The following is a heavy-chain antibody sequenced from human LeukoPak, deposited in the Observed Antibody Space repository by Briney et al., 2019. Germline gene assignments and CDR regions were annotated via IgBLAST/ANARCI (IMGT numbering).Heavy chain of an antibody. V-gene: IGHV1-69*05. J-gene: IGHJ6*03. D-gene: IGHD2-2*01. CDR3: ARRTIVVVPAARMEDYYYYMDV. Sequence: GASVKVSCKASGGTFSSYAISWVRQAPGQGLEWMGGIIAIFGTANYAQKFQGRVTITTDESTSTAYMELSSLRSEDTAVYYCARRTIVVVPAARMEDYYYYMDVWGKGTTVTVSS. CDR2: IIAIFGTA. CDR1: GGTFSSYA.